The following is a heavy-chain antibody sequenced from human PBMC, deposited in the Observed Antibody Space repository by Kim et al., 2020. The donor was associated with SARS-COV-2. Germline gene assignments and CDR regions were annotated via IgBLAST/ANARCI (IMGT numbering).Heavy chain of an antibody. J-gene: IGHJ6*02. CDR2: IYYSGST. D-gene: IGHD3-22*01. CDR3: ARHLYYYDSSGYYSYYYGMDV. V-gene: IGHV4-39*01. Sequence: SETLSLTCTVSGGSISSSSYYWGWIRQPPGKGLEWIGSIYYSGSTYYNPSLKSRVTISVDTSKNQFSLKLSSVTAADTAVYYCARHLYYYDSSGYYSYYYGMDVWGQGTTVTVSS. CDR1: GGSISSSSYY.